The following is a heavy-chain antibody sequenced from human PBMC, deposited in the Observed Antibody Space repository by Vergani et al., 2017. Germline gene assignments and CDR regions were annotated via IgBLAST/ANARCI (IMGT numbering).Heavy chain of an antibody. CDR3: ERDLRYSSGWYNSYYYYYGMDV. CDR1: GFTFSSYW. D-gene: IGHD6-13*01. V-gene: IGHV3-74*01. J-gene: IGHJ6*02. CDR2: INSDGSST. Sequence: EVQLVESGGGLVQPGGSLRLSCAASGFTFSSYWMHWVRQAPGKGLVWVSRINSDGSSTSYADSVKGRFTISRDNAKNTLYLQMNSLRAEDTAVYYCERDLRYSSGWYNSYYYYYGMDVWGQGTTVTVSS.